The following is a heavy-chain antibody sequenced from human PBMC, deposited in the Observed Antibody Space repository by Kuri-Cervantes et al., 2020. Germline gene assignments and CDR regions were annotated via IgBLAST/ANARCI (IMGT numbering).Heavy chain of an antibody. D-gene: IGHD6-19*01. CDR3: AHSSPLPDSSGWFPTFDY. CDR2: IYWDDDK. Sequence: SGPTLVKPTQTLTLTCTFSVFSLSTSGVGVGWIRQPPGKALEWLALIYWDDDKRYSPSLKSRLTITKDTSKNQVVLTMTNMDPVDTATYYCAHSSPLPDSSGWFPTFDYWGQGTLVTVSS. CDR1: VFSLSTSGVG. J-gene: IGHJ4*02. V-gene: IGHV2-5*02.